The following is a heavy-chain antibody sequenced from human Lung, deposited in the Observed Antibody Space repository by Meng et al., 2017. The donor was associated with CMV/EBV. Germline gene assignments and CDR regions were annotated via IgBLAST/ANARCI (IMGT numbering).Heavy chain of an antibody. Sequence: GESLKISCAASGFTFTNAWMSWVRQAPGKGLEWVGRIRNKANRDTTEYAASVKGRFTISRDDSRNSLYLQMNSLKTEDTAVYYCARWTSGRCDYWGQGTLVTSSS. CDR2: IRNKANRDTT. J-gene: IGHJ4*02. D-gene: IGHD6-19*01. CDR3: ARWTSGRCDY. V-gene: IGHV3-72*01. CDR1: GFTFTNAW.